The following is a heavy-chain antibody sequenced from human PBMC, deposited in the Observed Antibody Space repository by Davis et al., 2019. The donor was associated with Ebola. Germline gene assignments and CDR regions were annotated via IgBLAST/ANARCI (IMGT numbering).Heavy chain of an antibody. CDR1: GGSISSSNW. D-gene: IGHD5-12*01. Sequence: SETLSLTCAVSGGSISSSNWWSWVRQPPGKRLEWIGAIYHSGSTNYNPSLKSRVTISVDKSKNQFSLKLSSVTAADTAVYYCARDGGYSGYDSGSYGYWGQGTLVTVSS. CDR3: ARDGGYSGYDSGSYGY. CDR2: IYHSGST. J-gene: IGHJ4*02. V-gene: IGHV4-4*02.